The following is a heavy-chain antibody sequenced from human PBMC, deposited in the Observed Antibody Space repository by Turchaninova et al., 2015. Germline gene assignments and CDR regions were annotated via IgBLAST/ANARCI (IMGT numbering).Heavy chain of an antibody. J-gene: IGHJ5*02. D-gene: IGHD4-11*01. Sequence: GASVKVSCKSSGYTFTDYYMHWVRQAPGHGLEWMGRINLYSGGTNYAEKYQGRVTMTRDTSISTASMELSRLTSDDTAVYFCAREPLAYSDYILGDHWGQGTLVTVSS. CDR3: AREPLAYSDYILGDH. CDR1: GYTFTDYY. CDR2: INLYSGGT. V-gene: IGHV1-2*06.